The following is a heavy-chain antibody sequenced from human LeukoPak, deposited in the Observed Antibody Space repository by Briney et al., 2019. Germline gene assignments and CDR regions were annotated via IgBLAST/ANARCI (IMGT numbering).Heavy chain of an antibody. J-gene: IGHJ4*02. Sequence: PGGSLRLSCAASGFTFSSYSMNWVRQAPGKGLEWVSSISSSSSYIYYADSVKGRFTISRDNAKNSLYLQMNSLRAEDMAVYYCARMEDYGDSKSDYWGQGTLVTVSS. D-gene: IGHD4-17*01. CDR1: GFTFSSYS. CDR3: ARMEDYGDSKSDY. CDR2: ISSSSSYI. V-gene: IGHV3-21*01.